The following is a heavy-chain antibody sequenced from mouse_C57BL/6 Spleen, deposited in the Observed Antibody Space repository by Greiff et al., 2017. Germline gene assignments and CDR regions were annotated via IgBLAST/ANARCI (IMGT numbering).Heavy chain of an antibody. Sequence: VQLQQSGAELVKPGASVKISCKASGYAFSSYWMNWVKQRPGKGLEWIGQIYPGDGDTNYNGKFKGKATLTAGKSSSTAYMQLSSLTSEDSAVYFCARFYGSSYYAMDYWGQGTSVTVSS. CDR1: GYAFSSYW. CDR3: ARFYGSSYYAMDY. J-gene: IGHJ4*01. CDR2: IYPGDGDT. V-gene: IGHV1-80*01. D-gene: IGHD1-1*01.